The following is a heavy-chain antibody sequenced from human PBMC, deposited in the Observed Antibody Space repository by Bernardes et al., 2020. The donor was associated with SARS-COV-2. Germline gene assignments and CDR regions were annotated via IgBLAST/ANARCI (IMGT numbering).Heavy chain of an antibody. CDR3: ARDRVNGREY. Sequence: ASVKVSCKASGYSFSNYGISWVRQAPGEGLEWIGWISIFSDKSNYAQNLQDRVTLTADTSTSTAYMELRSLRSDDTAVYYCARDRVNGREYWGQGTLVAVSS. CDR2: ISIFSDKS. CDR1: GYSFSNYG. J-gene: IGHJ4*02. D-gene: IGHD2-21*01. V-gene: IGHV1-18*01.